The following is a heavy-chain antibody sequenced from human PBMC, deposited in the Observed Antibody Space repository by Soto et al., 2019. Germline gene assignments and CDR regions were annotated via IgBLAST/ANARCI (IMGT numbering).Heavy chain of an antibody. CDR2: IWFYGTDQ. J-gene: IGHJ4*02. V-gene: IGHV3-33*02. Sequence: GGSLRLSCEASGYSITIHGMHWVRQAPGKGLEWVALIWFYGTDQYYADSVRGRFTVSRDTSTNTVFLQMHSLRADDTATYYCGKDIRSGSIDYWGQGTPVTVSS. CDR3: GKDIRSGSIDY. CDR1: GYSITIHG. D-gene: IGHD1-1*01.